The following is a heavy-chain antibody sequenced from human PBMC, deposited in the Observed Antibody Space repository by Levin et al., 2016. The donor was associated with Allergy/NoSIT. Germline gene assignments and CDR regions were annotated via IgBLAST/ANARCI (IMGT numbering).Heavy chain of an antibody. Sequence: SETLSLTCTVSGYSISSGYYWGWIRQPPGKGLEWIGSIYHSGSTYYNPSLKSRVTISVDTSKNQFSLKLSSVTAADTAVYYCARVLVSTYYFDYWGQGTLVTVSS. J-gene: IGHJ4*02. CDR3: ARVLVSTYYFDY. CDR1: GYSISSGYY. V-gene: IGHV4-38-2*02. D-gene: IGHD3-10*01. CDR2: IYHSGST.